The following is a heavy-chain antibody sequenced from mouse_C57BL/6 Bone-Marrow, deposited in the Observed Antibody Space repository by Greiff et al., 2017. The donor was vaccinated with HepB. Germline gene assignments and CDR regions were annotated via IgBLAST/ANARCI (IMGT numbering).Heavy chain of an antibody. CDR1: GFTFTDYY. CDR2: IRNKANGYTT. J-gene: IGHJ4*01. CDR3: ARSLYYAMDY. Sequence: DVHLVESGGGLVQPGGSLSLSCAASGFTFTDYYMSWVRQPPGKALEWLGFIRNKANGYTTEYSASVKGRFTISRDNSQSILYLQMKALRAEDSATYYCARSLYYAMDYWGQGTSVTVSS. V-gene: IGHV7-3*01.